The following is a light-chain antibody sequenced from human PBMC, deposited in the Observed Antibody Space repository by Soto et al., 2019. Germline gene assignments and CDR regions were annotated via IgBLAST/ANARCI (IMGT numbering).Light chain of an antibody. J-gene: IGKJ5*01. CDR3: QQYDSLPIT. V-gene: IGKV1-33*01. CDR1: QDISNF. CDR2: DAS. Sequence: IHMTQSASSLSASVGDRVTIACRASQDISNFLNWYQQKPGKAPKVLIYDASTLETGVPSRFSGGGYGTDFTFTISSLQTEDIATYHCQQYDSLPITFGQGTRLEIK.